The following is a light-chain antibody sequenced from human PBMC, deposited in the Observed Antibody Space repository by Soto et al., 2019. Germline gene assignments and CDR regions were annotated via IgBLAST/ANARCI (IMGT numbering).Light chain of an antibody. Sequence: EIVLTQSPATLSLSPGERATLSCRASQSVSSYLAWYQQKPGQAPRLLIYDASTRATGIPARFSGSGSGRDFTLTISRLEPEDFAVYYCQQYGNSPTAFGQGTKVDIK. CDR3: QQYGNSPTA. CDR1: QSVSSY. V-gene: IGKV3-11*02. J-gene: IGKJ1*01. CDR2: DAS.